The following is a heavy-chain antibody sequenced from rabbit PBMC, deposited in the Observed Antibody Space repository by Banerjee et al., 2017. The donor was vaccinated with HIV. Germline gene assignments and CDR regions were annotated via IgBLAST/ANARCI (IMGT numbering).Heavy chain of an antibody. D-gene: IGHD2-1*01. CDR1: GFSFSSGYD. V-gene: IGHV1S40*01. J-gene: IGHJ4*01. Sequence: QSLEESGGDLVKPGASLTLTCIASGFSFSSGYDMCWVRQAPGKGLEWIACIGTGDGNTYYANWAKGRFTISKTSSTTVTLQMTSLTAADTATYFCARYDYDYGDYHFNLWGPGTLVTVS. CDR3: ARYDYDYGDYHFNL. CDR2: IGTGDGNT.